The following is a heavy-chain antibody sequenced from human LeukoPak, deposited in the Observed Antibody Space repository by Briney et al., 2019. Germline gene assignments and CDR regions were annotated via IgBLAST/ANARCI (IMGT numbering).Heavy chain of an antibody. Sequence: PSETLSLTCTVSGYSISSGYYWGWIRQPPGKGLEWIGSIYHSGSTYYNPSLKSRVTISVDTSKNQFSLKLSSVTAADTAVYYCARVLRNYFDYWGQGTLVTVSS. CDR3: ARVLRNYFDY. D-gene: IGHD5/OR15-5a*01. J-gene: IGHJ4*02. CDR1: GYSISSGYY. CDR2: IYHSGST. V-gene: IGHV4-38-2*02.